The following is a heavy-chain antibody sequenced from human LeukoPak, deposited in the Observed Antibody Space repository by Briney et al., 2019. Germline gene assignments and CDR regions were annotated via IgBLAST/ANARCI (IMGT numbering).Heavy chain of an antibody. Sequence: SETLSLTCTVSGGSMSSYYWSWIRQPPGKGLEWIGYMYYSGSINYNPSLKSRVTISVDTSKSQFSLRLSSVTAADTAVYYCARGDVDDFWSGYLYDAFDIWGQGTMVTVSS. CDR3: ARGDVDDFWSGYLYDAFDI. CDR1: GGSMSSYY. J-gene: IGHJ3*02. V-gene: IGHV4-59*08. CDR2: MYYSGSI. D-gene: IGHD3-3*01.